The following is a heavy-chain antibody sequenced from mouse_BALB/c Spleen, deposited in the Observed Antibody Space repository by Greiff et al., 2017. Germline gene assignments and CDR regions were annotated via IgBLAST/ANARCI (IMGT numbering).Heavy chain of an antibody. CDR1: GFPLTSYG. CDR3: ARRGVTTVVAYYAMDY. CDR2: IWSGGST. D-gene: IGHD1-1*01. J-gene: IGHJ4*01. V-gene: IGHV2-2*02. Sequence: VKLMESGPGLVQPSQSLSITCTVSGFPLTSYGVHWVRQSPGKGLEWLGVIWSGGSTDYNAAFISRLSISKDNSKSQVFFKMNSLQANDTAIYYCARRGVTTVVAYYAMDYWGQGTSVTVSS.